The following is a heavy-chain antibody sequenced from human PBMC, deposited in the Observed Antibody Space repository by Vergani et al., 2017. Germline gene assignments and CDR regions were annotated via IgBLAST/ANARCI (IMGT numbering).Heavy chain of an antibody. CDR2: ISDSGEQT. D-gene: IGHD3-10*01. V-gene: IGHV3-23*01. Sequence: EMQLLESGGGLIQPGGSLSLSCTASGFTFGSNTMTWVRQGPGKGLEWVSTISDSGEQTSYADSVKGRFIMSRDNSKNTLYLRLSSLRADDSAVYYCAKREKDPTRTGDVRLFMWLGAIRPDYHDYHMDVWGTGTSVTVSS. CDR1: GFTFGSNT. J-gene: IGHJ6*03. CDR3: AKREKDPTRTGDVRLFMWLGAIRPDYHDYHMDV.